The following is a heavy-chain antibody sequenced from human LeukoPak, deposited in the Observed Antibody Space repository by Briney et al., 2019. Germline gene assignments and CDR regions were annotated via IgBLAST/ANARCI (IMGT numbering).Heavy chain of an antibody. J-gene: IGHJ4*02. CDR3: ARVTLGSVRDYYFDY. D-gene: IGHD3-10*01. CDR1: GYSFTNYG. Sequence: ASVKVSCKASGYSFTNYGISWVRQAPGQGLEWMGIINPSGGSTSYAQKFQGRVTMTRDTSTSTVYMELSSLRSEDAAVYYCARVTLGSVRDYYFDYWGQGTLVTVSS. CDR2: INPSGGST. V-gene: IGHV1-46*01.